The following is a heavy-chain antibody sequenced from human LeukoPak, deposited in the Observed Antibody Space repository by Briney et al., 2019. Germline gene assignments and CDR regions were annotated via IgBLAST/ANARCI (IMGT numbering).Heavy chain of an antibody. CDR2: INPNSRGT. CDR3: VREDAALYYFDY. Sequence: GSVNVSCKASVYTFTAYYLHWVRQAPCHGPEGVGWINPNSRGTNYAQKFRGRVTMTRDTSMSTAYMELSRLTADDTAVYYCVREDAALYYFDYSGQGTLVTVSS. D-gene: IGHD5-18*01. CDR1: VYTFTAYY. J-gene: IGHJ4*02. V-gene: IGHV1-2*02.